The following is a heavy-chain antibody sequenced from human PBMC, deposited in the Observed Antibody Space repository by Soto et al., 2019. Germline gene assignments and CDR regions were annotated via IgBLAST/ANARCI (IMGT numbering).Heavy chain of an antibody. CDR3: ARASGYVSGWYHDY. V-gene: IGHV1-69*01. Sequence: QVQLVQSGAEVRKPGSSVTVSCKASGGTFSSDAVSWVRQAPGQGLEWMGGLIPILGTTHYAQKFQGRVTITADECTNTAYMELSSLRADDTAVYYCARASGYVSGWYHDYWGQGTRVTVSS. J-gene: IGHJ4*02. CDR1: GGTFSSDA. D-gene: IGHD6-19*01. CDR2: LIPILGTT.